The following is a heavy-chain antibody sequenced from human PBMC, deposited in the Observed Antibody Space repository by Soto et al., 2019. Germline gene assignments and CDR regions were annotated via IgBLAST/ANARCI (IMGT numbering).Heavy chain of an antibody. J-gene: IGHJ4*02. V-gene: IGHV3-30-3*01. Sequence: GGSLRLSCAASGFTFSSYAMHWVRQAPGKGLEWVAVISYDGSNKYYADSVKGRFTISRDNSKNTLYLQMNSLRAEDTAVYYCAHSLAVAGTLGFDYWGQGTLVTVSS. D-gene: IGHD6-19*01. CDR3: AHSLAVAGTLGFDY. CDR1: GFTFSSYA. CDR2: ISYDGSNK.